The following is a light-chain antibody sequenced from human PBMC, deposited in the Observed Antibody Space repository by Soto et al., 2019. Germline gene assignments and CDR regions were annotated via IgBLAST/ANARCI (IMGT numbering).Light chain of an antibody. CDR2: AAS. CDR1: QSISSY. Sequence: DIQMTQSPSSLSASVGDRVTITCRASQSISSYLNWYQQKPGKAPKLLIYAASSLQSGVPSRFSGSGSGTDFTLTNRRLAPEDFATYYCQQSYSTPYTFGQGTKLEIK. J-gene: IGKJ2*01. CDR3: QQSYSTPYT. V-gene: IGKV1-39*01.